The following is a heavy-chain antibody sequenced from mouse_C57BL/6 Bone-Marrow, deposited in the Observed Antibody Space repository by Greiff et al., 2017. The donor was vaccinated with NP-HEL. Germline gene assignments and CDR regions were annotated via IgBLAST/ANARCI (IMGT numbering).Heavy chain of an antibody. V-gene: IGHV3-6*01. J-gene: IGHJ4*01. CDR1: GYSITSGYY. CDR2: ISYDGSN. CDR3: AREWCLSFYAMDY. Sequence: EVKLMESGPGLVKPSQSLSLTCSVTGYSITSGYYWNWIRQFPGNKLEWMGYISYDGSNNYNPSLKNRISITRDTSKNQFFLKLNSVTTEDTATYYCAREWCLSFYAMDYWGQGTSVTVSS. D-gene: IGHD2-13*01.